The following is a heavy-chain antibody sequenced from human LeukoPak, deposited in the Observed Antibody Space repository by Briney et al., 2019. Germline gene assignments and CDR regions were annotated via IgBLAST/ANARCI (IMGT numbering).Heavy chain of an antibody. CDR1: GFTFSSYA. CDR2: ISSNGGST. Sequence: GGSLRLSCAAPGFTFSSYAMHWVRQAPGKGLEYVSAISSNGGSTYYANSVKGRFTISRDNSKNTLYLQMGSLRAEDMAVYYCARDRGALDYWGQGTLVTVSS. J-gene: IGHJ4*02. CDR3: ARDRGALDY. V-gene: IGHV3-64*01.